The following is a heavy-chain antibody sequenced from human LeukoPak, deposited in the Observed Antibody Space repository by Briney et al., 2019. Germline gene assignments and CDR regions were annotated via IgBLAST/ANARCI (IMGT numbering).Heavy chain of an antibody. J-gene: IGHJ3*02. V-gene: IGHV4-59*01. CDR1: GGSISSYY. Sequence: SETLSLTCTVSGGSISSYYWSWIRQPPGKGLEWIGYIYYSGSTNYNPSLKSRVTISVDTSKNQFSLKPSSVTAADTAVYYCARGINDHYVWGSYRYGGGDAFDIWGQGTMVTVSS. CDR3: ARGINDHYVWGSYRYGGGDAFDI. D-gene: IGHD3-16*02. CDR2: IYYSGST.